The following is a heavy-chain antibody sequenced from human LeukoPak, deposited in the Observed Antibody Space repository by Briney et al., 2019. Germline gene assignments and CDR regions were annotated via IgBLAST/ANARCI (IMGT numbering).Heavy chain of an antibody. J-gene: IGHJ5*02. D-gene: IGHD3-3*01. CDR2: ISSTSAYI. V-gene: IGHV3-21*01. CDR1: GFALKSYS. CDR3: ARRGTIFGRGGWFDP. Sequence: GGSLRLSCAGSGFALKSYSLSWVRQAPGKGLEWVSSISSTSAYIYYADAVKGRFTISRDNVDNVVYLQMNSLGAEDTAVYYCARRGTIFGRGGWFDPWGQGTLVTVSS.